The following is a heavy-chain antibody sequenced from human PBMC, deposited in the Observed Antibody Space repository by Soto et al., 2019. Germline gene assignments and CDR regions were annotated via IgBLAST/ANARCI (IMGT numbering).Heavy chain of an antibody. J-gene: IGHJ5*02. CDR1: GGSISSYY. V-gene: IGHV4-59*08. CDR3: ARLGSLKGNNWFDP. Sequence: SETLSLTRTVSGGSISSYYWSWIRQPPGKGLEWIGYIYYSGSTNYNPSLKSRVTISVDTSKNQFSLKLSSVTAADTAVYYCARLGSLKGNNWFDPWGQGTLVTVSS. D-gene: IGHD3-10*01. CDR2: IYYSGST.